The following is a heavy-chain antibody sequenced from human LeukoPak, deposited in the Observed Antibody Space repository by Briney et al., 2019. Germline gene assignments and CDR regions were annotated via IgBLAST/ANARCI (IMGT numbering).Heavy chain of an antibody. CDR2: INHSGTT. CDR3: ARRILTMVRGVVSWVFDY. Sequence: SETLSLTCAVYGASFSDYYWSWIRQPPGKGLEWIGEINHSGTTNYNPSLKSRVTISVDTSKNQFSLKLRSVTAADTAVYYCARRILTMVRGVVSWVFDYWGQGTLVTVSS. D-gene: IGHD3-10*01. J-gene: IGHJ4*02. V-gene: IGHV4-34*01. CDR1: GASFSDYY.